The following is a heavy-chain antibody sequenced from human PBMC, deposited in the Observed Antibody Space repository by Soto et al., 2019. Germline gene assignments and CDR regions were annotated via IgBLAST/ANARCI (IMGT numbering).Heavy chain of an antibody. Sequence: QVQLVESGGRVVQPGRSLRLSCEASGYIFSTSGMHWFLQAPGKGLEWVAVIYYDGSKKYYADSVQGRFTISRDDSKNTLYLQMNSLRGEDTAVYYCVRDTGVTNYYFDYWGQGTLVTVSS. CDR1: GYIFSTSG. V-gene: IGHV3-33*01. CDR3: VRDTGVTNYYFDY. J-gene: IGHJ4*02. CDR2: IYYDGSKK. D-gene: IGHD7-27*01.